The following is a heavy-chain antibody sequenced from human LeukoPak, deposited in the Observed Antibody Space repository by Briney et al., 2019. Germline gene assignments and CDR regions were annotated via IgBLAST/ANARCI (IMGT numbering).Heavy chain of an antibody. CDR3: ARSFHPGNWDY. D-gene: IGHD1-14*01. CDR1: GYTFSKYS. CDR2: ISGYNGKT. J-gene: IGHJ4*02. V-gene: IGHV1-18*01. Sequence: ASVKVSCKASGYTFSKYSINWVRQAPGQGLEWMGWISGYNGKTNYAQKLQDRVTMTTDTSTSTAYMELRSLRSDDTAVYYCARSFHPGNWDYWGQGTLVTVSS.